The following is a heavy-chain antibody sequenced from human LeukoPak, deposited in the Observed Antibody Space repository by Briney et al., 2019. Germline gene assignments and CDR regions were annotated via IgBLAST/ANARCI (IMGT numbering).Heavy chain of an antibody. CDR2: IYYSGST. V-gene: IGHV4-31*03. CDR1: GGSISSSSYY. D-gene: IGHD3-3*01. Sequence: PSETLSLTCTVSGGSISSSSYYWGWIRQHPGKGLEWIGYIYYSGSTYYNPSLKSRVTISVDTSKNQFSLKLSSVTAADTAVYYCAREIYDFWSGSSPEAYYYMDVWGKGTTVTVSS. CDR3: AREIYDFWSGSSPEAYYYMDV. J-gene: IGHJ6*03.